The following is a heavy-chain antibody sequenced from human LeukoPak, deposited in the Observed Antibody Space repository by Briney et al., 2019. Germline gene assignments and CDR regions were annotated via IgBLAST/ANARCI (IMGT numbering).Heavy chain of an antibody. V-gene: IGHV4-34*01. CDR2: INHSGST. D-gene: IGHD3-22*01. CDR1: GGSFSGYY. Sequence: SETLSLTCAVYGGSFSGYYWSWIRQPPGKGLEWIGEINHSGSTNYNPSLKSRVTISVDTSKNQFSLELSSVTAADTAVYYCARGLGRYYYDSSGYAYYFDYWGQGTLVTVSS. J-gene: IGHJ4*02. CDR3: ARGLGRYYYDSSGYAYYFDY.